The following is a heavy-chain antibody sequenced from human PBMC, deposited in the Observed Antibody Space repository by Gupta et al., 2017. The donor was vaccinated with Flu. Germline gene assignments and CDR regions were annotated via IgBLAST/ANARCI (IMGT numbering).Heavy chain of an antibody. CDR1: QFSFSNYG. V-gene: IGHV3-33*01. CDR3: ASDLSYCGGECYPYEYYGMDV. CDR2: IWYDGSNK. J-gene: IGHJ6*02. Sequence: QVQLVESGGGVVQPGRSLRISCAASQFSFSNYGMHWVRQAPGKGLEWLAVIWYDGSNKYYADSVKGRITVSRDNSKNTLYLEMYNLRVDDTAVYYCASDLSYCGGECYPYEYYGMDVWGQGTTVTVSS. D-gene: IGHD2-21*01.